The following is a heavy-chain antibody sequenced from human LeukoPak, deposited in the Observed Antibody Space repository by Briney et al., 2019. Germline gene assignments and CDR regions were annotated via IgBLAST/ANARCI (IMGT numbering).Heavy chain of an antibody. CDR3: AKDAYGAYWYFDL. V-gene: IGHV3-9*01. Sequence: GRSLRLSCAASGFTFDDYAMHWVRHAPGKGLEWVSGISWNSGSIGYADSVKGRFTISRDNAKNSLYLQMNSLRAEDTALYYCAKDAYGAYWYFDLWGRGTLVTVSS. CDR1: GFTFDDYA. CDR2: ISWNSGSI. D-gene: IGHD4-17*01. J-gene: IGHJ2*01.